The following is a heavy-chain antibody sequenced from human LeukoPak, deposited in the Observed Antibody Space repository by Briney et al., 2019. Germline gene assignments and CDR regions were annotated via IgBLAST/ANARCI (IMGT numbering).Heavy chain of an antibody. D-gene: IGHD2-2*02. CDR3: ARSYCSSTSCYSGYYYYGMDV. CDR2: IIPILGIA. CDR1: GGTFISYA. J-gene: IGHJ6*02. V-gene: IGHV1-69*04. Sequence: ASVKVSCKASGGTFISYAISWVRQAPGQGLEWMGRIIPILGIANYAQKFQGRVTITADKSTSTAYMELSSLRSEDTAVYYCARSYCSSTSCYSGYYYYGMDVWGQGTTVTVSS.